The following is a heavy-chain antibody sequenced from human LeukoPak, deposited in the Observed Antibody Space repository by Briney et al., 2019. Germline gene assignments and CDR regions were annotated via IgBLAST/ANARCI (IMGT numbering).Heavy chain of an antibody. Sequence: GGSLRLSCAASGFTFSSLWMSWVRQAPGRGPEWVANINQDGGTTYYVASVKGRFTISRDNAKNSLSLQMSSLRAEDTAVYYCTKDRQGPNQYYMDVWGKGTTVTVSS. CDR2: INQDGGTT. CDR1: GFTFSSLW. V-gene: IGHV3-7*04. CDR3: TKDRQGPNQYYMDV. J-gene: IGHJ6*03.